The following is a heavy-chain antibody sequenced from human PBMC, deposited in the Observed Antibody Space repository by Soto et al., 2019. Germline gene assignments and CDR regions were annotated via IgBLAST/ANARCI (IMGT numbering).Heavy chain of an antibody. CDR2: INPSGGST. V-gene: IGHV1-46*01. Sequence: ASVKVSCKASGYTFTSYYMHWVRQASGQGLEWMGIINPSGGSTSYAQKFQGRVTMTRDTSTSTVYMELSSLRSEDTAVYYCARDLGVAVAGTHTRYYYYYGMDVWGQGTTVTVSS. J-gene: IGHJ6*02. D-gene: IGHD6-19*01. CDR3: ARDLGVAVAGTHTRYYYYYGMDV. CDR1: GYTFTSYY.